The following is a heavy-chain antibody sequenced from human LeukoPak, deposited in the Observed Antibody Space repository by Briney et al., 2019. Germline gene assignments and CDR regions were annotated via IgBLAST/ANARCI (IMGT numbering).Heavy chain of an antibody. D-gene: IGHD6-6*01. V-gene: IGHV3-43*02. CDR2: TSGDGGHT. J-gene: IGHJ5*02. CDR3: AKDTLYSSPSLDL. CDR1: GFTFDDYA. Sequence: SGGSLRISCEASGFTFDDYAMHWVRQGPGKSLEWVSLTSGDGGHTYYADSVKGRFTISRDNSKNSLYLQMDSLRTDDTALYYCAKDTLYSSPSLDLWGQGTLVTVSS.